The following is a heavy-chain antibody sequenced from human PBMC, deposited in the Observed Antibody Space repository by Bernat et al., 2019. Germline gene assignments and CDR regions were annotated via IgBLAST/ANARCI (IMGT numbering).Heavy chain of an antibody. CDR1: GDSVSSNSAA. D-gene: IGHD3-22*01. J-gene: IGHJ3*02. Sequence: QVQLQQSGPGLVKPSQTLSLTCAISGDSVSSNSAAWNWIRQSPSRGLEWLGRTYYRSKWYNDYAVSVKSRITINPDTSKNQFSLQLNSVTPEDTAVYYCARGPMIVVVMRVDDAFDIWGQGTMVTVSS. V-gene: IGHV6-1*01. CDR3: ARGPMIVVVMRVDDAFDI. CDR2: TYYRSKWYN.